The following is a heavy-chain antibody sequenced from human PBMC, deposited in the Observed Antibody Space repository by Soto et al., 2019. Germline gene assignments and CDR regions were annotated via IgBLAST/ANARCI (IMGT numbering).Heavy chain of an antibody. CDR2: IYHSGST. Sequence: QLQLQESGSGLVKPSQTLSLTCAVSGGSISSGGYSWSWIRQPPGKGLEWIGYIYHSGSTYYNPFLKSRVTISVDRSKNQFSLKLSSVTAADTAVYYCARAGGSSYANWFDPWGQGTLVTVSS. CDR1: GGSISSGGYS. V-gene: IGHV4-30-2*01. D-gene: IGHD3-16*01. CDR3: ARAGGSSYANWFDP. J-gene: IGHJ5*02.